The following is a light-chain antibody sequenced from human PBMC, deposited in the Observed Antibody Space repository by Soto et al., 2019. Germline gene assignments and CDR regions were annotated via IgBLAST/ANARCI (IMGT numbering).Light chain of an antibody. CDR3: FSYTARDNGV. V-gene: IGLV2-11*01. CDR2: GVS. CDR1: NSDVGGYNL. Sequence: QSALTQPRSVSGSPGQSVTISCTGTNSDVGGYNLISWYQQLPGKAPKLIISGVSHRPSGVPDRFSGSKSGNTASLTISGLQADDEADYHCFSYTARDNGVFGGGTKLTVL. J-gene: IGLJ3*02.